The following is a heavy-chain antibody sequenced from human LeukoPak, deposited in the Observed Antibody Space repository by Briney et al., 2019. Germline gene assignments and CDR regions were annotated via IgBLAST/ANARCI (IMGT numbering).Heavy chain of an antibody. Sequence: SETLSLTCAVYGGSFSGYYWSWIRQPPGKGLEWIGEINHSGSTNYNPSLKSRVTISVDTSKNQFSLKLSSVTAADTAVYYCASPHRLPGLATRALDYWGQGTLVTVSS. CDR3: ASPHRLPGLATRALDY. D-gene: IGHD2-2*01. CDR1: GGSFSGYY. V-gene: IGHV4-34*01. CDR2: INHSGST. J-gene: IGHJ4*02.